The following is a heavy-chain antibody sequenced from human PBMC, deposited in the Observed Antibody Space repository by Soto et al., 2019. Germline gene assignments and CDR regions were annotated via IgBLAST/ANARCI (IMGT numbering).Heavy chain of an antibody. CDR1: GGTLNSYA. V-gene: IGHV1-69*12. D-gene: IGHD1-1*01. CDR3: ARGTVTGSEYNFYYYGMDV. CDR2: IIPIFGNT. J-gene: IGHJ6*02. Sequence: QVQLVQSGVEVKKPGSSVKVSCKASGGTLNSYAIDWVRQAPGQGLEWMGGIIPIFGNTYYAQRLQGRVKLPADESTRTAYMELSTPTSEDTAVYYCARGTVTGSEYNFYYYGMDVWGQGTTVIVSS.